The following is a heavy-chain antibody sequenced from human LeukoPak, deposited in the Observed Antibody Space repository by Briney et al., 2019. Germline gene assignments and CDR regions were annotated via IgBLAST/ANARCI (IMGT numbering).Heavy chain of an antibody. V-gene: IGHV3-7*01. Sequence: PGGSLRVSCAASGFTFSGYCMSWVRQAPGKGLEWVANIKQDGSEKYYVDSVKGRFTISRDNAKNSVYLQMNSLRAEDTAVFYCARRGATVTDDWGQGTLVTVSS. CDR1: GFTFSGYC. J-gene: IGHJ4*02. CDR3: ARRGATVTDD. CDR2: IKQDGSEK. D-gene: IGHD4-17*01.